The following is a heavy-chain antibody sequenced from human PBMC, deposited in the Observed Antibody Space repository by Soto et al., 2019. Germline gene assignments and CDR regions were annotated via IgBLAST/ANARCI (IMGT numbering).Heavy chain of an antibody. CDR1: GVTFISYS. CDR3: ARAALYNWNDVSWFDP. V-gene: IGHV3-48*01. Sequence: VGSLRLSCAASGVTFISYSMNWVRQATGKGLEWVSYISSSSSTIYYADSVKGRFTISRDNAKNSLYLQMNSLRAEDTAVYYCARAALYNWNDVSWFDPWGQGTLVTVSS. D-gene: IGHD1-1*01. J-gene: IGHJ5*02. CDR2: ISSSSSTI.